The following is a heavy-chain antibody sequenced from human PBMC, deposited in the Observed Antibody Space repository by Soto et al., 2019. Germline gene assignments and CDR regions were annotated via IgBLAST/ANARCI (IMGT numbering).Heavy chain of an antibody. V-gene: IGHV1-69*01. Sequence: QVQLVQSGAEVKKPGSSVKVSCKASGGTFSSYAMSWVRQAPGQGLAWMGGLIPIFGTANYAQKYQARVTITADESTSTAYRELSSLRSEDTAVYYCASHTLRYSSGWYFDYWGQGTLVTVSS. J-gene: IGHJ4*02. CDR1: GGTFSSYA. D-gene: IGHD6-19*01. CDR2: LIPIFGTA. CDR3: ASHTLRYSSGWYFDY.